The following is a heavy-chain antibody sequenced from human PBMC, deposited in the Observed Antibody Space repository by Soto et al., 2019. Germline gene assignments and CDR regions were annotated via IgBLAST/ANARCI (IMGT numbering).Heavy chain of an antibody. CDR3: ARGTHCSSTSCYEAHWFDP. CDR2: IYYSGST. D-gene: IGHD2-2*01. V-gene: IGHV4-59*01. Sequence: SETLSLTCTVSGGSISSYYWSWIRQPPGKGLEWIGYIYYSGSTNYNPSLKSRVTISVETSKNQFSLKLSSVTAADTAVYYCARGTHCSSTSCYEAHWFDPWGQGTLVTVSS. J-gene: IGHJ5*02. CDR1: GGSISSYY.